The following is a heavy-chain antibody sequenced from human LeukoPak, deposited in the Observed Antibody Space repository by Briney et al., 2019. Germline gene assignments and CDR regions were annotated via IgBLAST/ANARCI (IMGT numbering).Heavy chain of an antibody. J-gene: IGHJ4*02. D-gene: IGHD6-13*01. CDR1: GFTFSSYE. CDR2: ISSSGSTI. CDR3: ARLDIAAAGTEGNDY. V-gene: IGHV3-48*03. Sequence: PGGSLGLSCAASGFTFSSYEMNWVRQAPGKGLEWVSYISSSGSTIYYADSVKGRFTISRDNAKNSLYLQMNSLRAEDTAVYYCARLDIAAAGTEGNDYWGQGTLVTVSS.